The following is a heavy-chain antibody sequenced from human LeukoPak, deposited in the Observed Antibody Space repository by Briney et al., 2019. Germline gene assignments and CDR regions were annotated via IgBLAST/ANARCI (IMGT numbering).Heavy chain of an antibody. CDR3: AKDGRQRKTYFYGSGSANAFDI. V-gene: IGHV3-48*01. D-gene: IGHD3-10*01. Sequence: PGGSLRLSCAASGLTISSYSMNWVRQAPGKGLQWVSYISSSSTIYYADSVKGRFTISRDNSKNTLYLQMSSLRAEDTAVYYCAKDGRQRKTYFYGSGSANAFDIWGQGTMVTVSP. CDR2: ISSSSTI. CDR1: GLTISSYS. J-gene: IGHJ3*02.